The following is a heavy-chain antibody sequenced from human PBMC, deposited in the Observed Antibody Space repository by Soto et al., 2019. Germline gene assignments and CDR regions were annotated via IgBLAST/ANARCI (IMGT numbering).Heavy chain of an antibody. CDR3: ARVWGSGSYYNANWFDP. V-gene: IGHV4-31*03. J-gene: IGHJ5*02. CDR2: IHYSGST. Sequence: SETLSLTCTVSGGSISSGGYYWSWIRQHPGKGLEWIGYIHYSGSTYYNPSLKSRVTISVDTSKNQFSLKLSSLTAADTAVYYCARVWGSGSYYNANWFDPWGQGSLVT. CDR1: GGSISSGGYY. D-gene: IGHD3-10*01.